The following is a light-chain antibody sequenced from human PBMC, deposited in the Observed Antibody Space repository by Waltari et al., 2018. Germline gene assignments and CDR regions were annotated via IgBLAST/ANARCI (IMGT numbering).Light chain of an antibody. V-gene: IGLV3-21*02. CDR3: QVRGGADDFWV. Sequence: SYVLTQPPSVSVAPGQTASVTCTGSNIGRTSVHWYQQRPGRAPVLVVSDDSDRPSGIPDRFSGSKSGHTATLSISGVEAGDEADFYCQVRGGADDFWVFGGGTRLTVL. CDR2: DDS. CDR1: NIGRTS. J-gene: IGLJ3*02.